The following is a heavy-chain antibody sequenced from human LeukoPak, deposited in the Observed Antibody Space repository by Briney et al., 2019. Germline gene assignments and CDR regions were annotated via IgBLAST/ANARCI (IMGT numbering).Heavy chain of an antibody. J-gene: IGHJ5*02. V-gene: IGHV3-74*01. CDR2: TAPDGTTT. D-gene: IGHD1-14*01. Sequence: GGSLRLSCVGSGFTFSSHWMHWVRQAPGKGLVWVSVTAPDGTTTTYADSVKGRLTVSRENAKNALYLQMNSLTVEDTAVYYCAVFDNGRFAPWGQGTLVTVSS. CDR3: AVFDNGRFAP. CDR1: GFTFSSHW.